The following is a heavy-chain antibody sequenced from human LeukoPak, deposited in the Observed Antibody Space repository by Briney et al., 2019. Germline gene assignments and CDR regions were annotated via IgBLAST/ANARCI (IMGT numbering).Heavy chain of an antibody. D-gene: IGHD3-22*01. CDR1: GYTFTSYG. CDR2: ISAYNGNT. CDR3: ARDRVRRLGGYDSSGYPGDY. Sequence: VASVKVSCKASGYTFTSYGISWVRQAPGQGLEWMGWISAYNGNTNYAQKLQGRVTMTTDTSTSTAYMELRSLRSDDTAVYYCARDRVRRLGGYDSSGYPGDYWGQGTLVTVSS. V-gene: IGHV1-18*01. J-gene: IGHJ4*02.